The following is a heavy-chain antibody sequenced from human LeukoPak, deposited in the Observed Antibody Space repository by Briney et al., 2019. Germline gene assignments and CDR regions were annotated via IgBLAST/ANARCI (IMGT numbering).Heavy chain of an antibody. Sequence: KSGGSLRLSCAASGFTFNLFSMNWVRQAPGKGLEWISYITSSGRPIYYADSVKGRFTISRDNAKNSLYLQMNSLRVEDTAVYYCARVPGTVYYDYMDVWGKGTTVTVSS. CDR1: GFTFNLFS. J-gene: IGHJ6*03. D-gene: IGHD4-11*01. V-gene: IGHV3-48*01. CDR3: ARVPGTVYYDYMDV. CDR2: ITSSGRPI.